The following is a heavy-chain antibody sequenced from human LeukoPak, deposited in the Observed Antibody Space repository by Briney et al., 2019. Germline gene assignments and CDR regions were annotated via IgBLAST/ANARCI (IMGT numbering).Heavy chain of an antibody. D-gene: IGHD2-15*01. Sequence: ASVKVSCKASGGTFSSYAISWVRQAPGQGLEWMGRIIPIFGTANYAQKFQGRVTITTDESTSTAYMELSSLRSEDTAVYYCARDRSGSNRWFDPWGQGTLVTVSS. CDR3: ARDRSGSNRWFDP. V-gene: IGHV1-69*05. J-gene: IGHJ5*02. CDR1: GGTFSSYA. CDR2: IIPIFGTA.